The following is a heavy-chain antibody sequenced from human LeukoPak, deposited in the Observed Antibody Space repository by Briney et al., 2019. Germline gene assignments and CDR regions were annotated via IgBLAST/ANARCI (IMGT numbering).Heavy chain of an antibody. J-gene: IGHJ6*02. CDR2: IKQDGSEK. CDR1: GFTFSSYW. Sequence: PGGSLRLSCAASGFTFSSYWMSWVRQAPGKGLEWVANIKQDGSEKYYVDSVKGRFTISRDNAKNSLYLQMNSLRAEDTAVYYCARESPTAAAGTWYYYYYGMDVWGQGTTVTVSS. D-gene: IGHD6-13*01. CDR3: ARESPTAAAGTWYYYYYGMDV. V-gene: IGHV3-7*01.